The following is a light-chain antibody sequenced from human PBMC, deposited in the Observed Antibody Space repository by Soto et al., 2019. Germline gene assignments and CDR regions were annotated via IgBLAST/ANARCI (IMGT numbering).Light chain of an antibody. CDR1: GSNIGNNG. CDR3: STWDDSLDGVV. CDR2: TNN. Sequence: QSALTQPPSASGTPGQRVTISCSGSGSNIGNNGVNWYQQLPGTAPKLLIYTNNRRPSRVPDRFSGSKSGTSASLAISGLQSEDEAHYYCSTWDDSLDGVVFGGGTK. J-gene: IGLJ2*01. V-gene: IGLV1-44*01.